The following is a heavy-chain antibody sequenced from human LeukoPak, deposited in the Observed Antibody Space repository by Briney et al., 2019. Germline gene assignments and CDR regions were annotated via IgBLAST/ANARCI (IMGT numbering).Heavy chain of an antibody. J-gene: IGHJ4*02. Sequence: SETLSLTCTVSGPSISSTIYYWGWIRQPPGKGLEWIGSMHSSGSTYYNPSLKSRVTISIDTSKNQFSLKLSSVTAADTAVYYCSREMYDSGGYRVSYFDYWGQGTLVTVSS. CDR1: GPSISSTIYY. V-gene: IGHV4-39*07. CDR2: MHSSGST. D-gene: IGHD3-22*01. CDR3: SREMYDSGGYRVSYFDY.